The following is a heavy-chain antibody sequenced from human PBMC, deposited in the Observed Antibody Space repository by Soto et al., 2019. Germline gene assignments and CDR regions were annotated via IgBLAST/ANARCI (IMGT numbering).Heavy chain of an antibody. CDR1: GYTFTDYY. CDR3: ARGPYYGPAYGMEV. D-gene: IGHD3-10*01. CDR2: ISPRTGSA. Sequence: ASVKVSCKASGYTFTDYYIHWVRQAPGQGLEWMGWISPRTGSANFAQRFQGRVSMTRDTSITTAYMELRRLKSDDTAVYYCARGPYYGPAYGMEVWGQGTRVTV. V-gene: IGHV1-2*02. J-gene: IGHJ6*02.